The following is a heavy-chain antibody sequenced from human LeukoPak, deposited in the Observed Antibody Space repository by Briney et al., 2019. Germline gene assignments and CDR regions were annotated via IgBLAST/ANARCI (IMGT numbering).Heavy chain of an antibody. D-gene: IGHD4-17*01. Sequence: SGPTLVKPTQTLTLTCTFSGFSLSTSGVGVGWIRQPPGKALEWLALMYWDDDKRYSPSLKSRLTITKDTSKNQVVITMTNMDPVDTATYYCAHRDIYGVFDYWGQGTLVTVSS. CDR2: MYWDDDK. V-gene: IGHV2-5*02. CDR1: GFSLSTSGVG. CDR3: AHRDIYGVFDY. J-gene: IGHJ4*02.